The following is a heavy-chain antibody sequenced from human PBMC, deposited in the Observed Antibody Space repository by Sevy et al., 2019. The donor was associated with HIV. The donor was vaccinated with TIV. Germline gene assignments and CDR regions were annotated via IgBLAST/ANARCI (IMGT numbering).Heavy chain of an antibody. CDR3: ANAYSRGYSKSYLYAMDV. CDR1: GFSFSYYG. V-gene: IGHV3-30*18. Sequence: GGSLRLSCIGSGFSFSYYGIHWVRQSPGKGLDWVALISHDGINEYYADSVKGRFTISRDNSKNTVYLEMNSLRNEDTAIYFGANAYSRGYSKSYLYAMDVWGPGTTVTVSS. CDR2: ISHDGINE. J-gene: IGHJ6*02. D-gene: IGHD3-22*01.